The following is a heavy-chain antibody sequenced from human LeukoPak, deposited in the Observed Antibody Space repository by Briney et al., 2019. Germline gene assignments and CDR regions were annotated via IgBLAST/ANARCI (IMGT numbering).Heavy chain of an antibody. D-gene: IGHD3-16*01. CDR1: GGSISSGSYY. V-gene: IGHV4-61*02. CDR3: ARAPGGYLDY. CDR2: IYTSGST. Sequence: SQXLSLTCTVSGGSISSGSYYWRWLRQPAGKGLEWIGRIYTSGSTNYNPSLKSRVTISVDTSKNQFSLKLSSVTAADTAVYYCARAPGGYLDYWGQGTLVTVPS. J-gene: IGHJ4*02.